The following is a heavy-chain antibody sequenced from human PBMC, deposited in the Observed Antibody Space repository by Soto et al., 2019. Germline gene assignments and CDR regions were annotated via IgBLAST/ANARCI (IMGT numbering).Heavy chain of an antibody. CDR2: INAGNGNT. CDR3: ASSRITMVPYGMDV. CDR1: GYSFTSHY. V-gene: IGHV1-3*01. Sequence: GASVKVSCKAIGYSFTSHYMHWVRQAPGQRLEWMGWINAGNGNTKYSQKFQGRVTITRDTSASTAYMELSSLRSEDTAVYYCASSRITMVPYGMDVWGQGTTVTSP. J-gene: IGHJ6*02. D-gene: IGHD3-10*01.